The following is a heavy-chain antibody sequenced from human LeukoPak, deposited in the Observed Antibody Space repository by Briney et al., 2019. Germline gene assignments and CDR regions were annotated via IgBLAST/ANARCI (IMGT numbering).Heavy chain of an antibody. Sequence: GGSLRLSCAASGFIFSSYAMHWVRQAPGKGLEYVSAISSNGGSTYYANSVKGRFTISRDNSKNTLYLQMGSLRAEDMAVYYCARSIRTGYYYYGMDVWGQGTTVTVSS. J-gene: IGHJ6*02. CDR3: ARSIRTGYYYYGMDV. D-gene: IGHD3-10*01. CDR1: GFIFSSYA. V-gene: IGHV3-64*01. CDR2: ISSNGGST.